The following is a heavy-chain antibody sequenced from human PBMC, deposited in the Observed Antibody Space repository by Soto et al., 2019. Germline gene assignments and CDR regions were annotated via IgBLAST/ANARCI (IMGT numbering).Heavy chain of an antibody. Sequence: SVKVSCKASGGTFSSYAISWVRQAPGQGLEWMGGIIPIFGTANYAQKFQGRVTITADESTSTAYMELSSLRSEDTAVYYCARQIPMAKNWFDPWGQGTLVTVSS. V-gene: IGHV1-69*13. CDR3: ARQIPMAKNWFDP. CDR2: IIPIFGTA. D-gene: IGHD3-10*01. CDR1: GGTFSSYA. J-gene: IGHJ5*02.